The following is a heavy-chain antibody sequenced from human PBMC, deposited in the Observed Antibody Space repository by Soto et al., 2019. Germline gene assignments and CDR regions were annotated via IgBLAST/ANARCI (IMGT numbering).Heavy chain of an antibody. Sequence: GASVKVSGEASGYTFTRYCISWVRQAPGQGLEWMGWISAYNGNTNYAQKLQGRVTMTTDTSTSTAYMELRSLRSDDTAVYYCARDQKYDFWSGYWSFGMDVWGQGTTVTVSS. CDR1: GYTFTRYC. D-gene: IGHD3-3*01. CDR2: ISAYNGNT. CDR3: ARDQKYDFWSGYWSFGMDV. J-gene: IGHJ6*02. V-gene: IGHV1-18*04.